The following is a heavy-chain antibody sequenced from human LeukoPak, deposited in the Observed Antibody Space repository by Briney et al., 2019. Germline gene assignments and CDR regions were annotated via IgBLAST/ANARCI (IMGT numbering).Heavy chain of an antibody. Sequence: GGSLRLSCAASGFTVSSNYMSWVRQAPGKGLEWVSVIYSGGSTHYADSVKGRFTISRDNSKNTLYLQMNSLRAEDTAVYYCARSNYYDSYYDYWGQGTLVTVSS. CDR3: ARSNYYDSYYDY. CDR2: IYSGGST. V-gene: IGHV3-53*01. J-gene: IGHJ4*02. D-gene: IGHD3-22*01. CDR1: GFTVSSNY.